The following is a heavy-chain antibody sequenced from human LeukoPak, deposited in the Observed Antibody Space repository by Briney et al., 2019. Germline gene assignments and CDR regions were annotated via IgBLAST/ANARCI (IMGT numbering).Heavy chain of an antibody. V-gene: IGHV4-59*12. D-gene: IGHD6-6*01. J-gene: IGHJ4*02. CDR2: IYYSGST. Sequence: NPSETLSLTCTVSGGSISSYYRSWIRQPPGKGLEWIGYIYYSGSTNYNPSLKSRVTISVDTSKNQFSLKLSSVTAADTAVYYCARGSSESSSSDFDYWGQGTLVTVSS. CDR1: GGSISSYY. CDR3: ARGSSESSSSDFDY.